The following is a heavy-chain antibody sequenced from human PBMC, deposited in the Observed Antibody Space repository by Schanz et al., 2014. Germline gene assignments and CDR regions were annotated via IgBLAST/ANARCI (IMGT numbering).Heavy chain of an antibody. CDR2: IRGSGHIT. D-gene: IGHD5-12*01. Sequence: EVQLVESGGGLVQPGRSLRLSCAASGFIFEDYAMYWVRQAPGKGLEWVSGIRGSGHITNYADSVKGRITISRDNSKNTLYLQMNSLRAEDTAVYYCARDGGRDGYNLAFDVWGQGTLVTVSS. J-gene: IGHJ3*01. CDR1: GFIFEDYA. V-gene: IGHV3-23*04. CDR3: ARDGGRDGYNLAFDV.